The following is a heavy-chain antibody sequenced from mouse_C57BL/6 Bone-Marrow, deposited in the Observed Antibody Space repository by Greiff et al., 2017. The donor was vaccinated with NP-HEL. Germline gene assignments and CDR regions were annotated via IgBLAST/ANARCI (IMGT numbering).Heavy chain of an antibody. CDR3: ARNPYAMDY. CDR2: LYPGSGNT. CDR1: GYTFTDYY. V-gene: IGHV1-84*01. J-gene: IGHJ4*01. Sequence: QVQLQQSGPELVKPGASVKISCKASGYTFTDYYINWVKQRPGQGLEWIGWLYPGSGNTKYNEKFKGKATLTVDTSSSTAYMQLSSLTSEDAAVYFCARNPYAMDYWGQGTSVTVSS.